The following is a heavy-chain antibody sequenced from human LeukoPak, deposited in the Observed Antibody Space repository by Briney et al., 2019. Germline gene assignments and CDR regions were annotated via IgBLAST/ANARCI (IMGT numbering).Heavy chain of an antibody. D-gene: IGHD6-19*01. CDR1: GGSFSGYY. CDR3: ARFLFSSGWYSGRWFDP. Sequence: SETLSLTCAVYGGSFSGYYWSWIRQPPGKGLEWIGEINHSGSTNYNPSLKSRVTISVDTSKNQFSLKLSSVTAADTAVYYCARFLFSSGWYSGRWFDPWGQGTLVTVSS. J-gene: IGHJ5*02. CDR2: INHSGST. V-gene: IGHV4-34*01.